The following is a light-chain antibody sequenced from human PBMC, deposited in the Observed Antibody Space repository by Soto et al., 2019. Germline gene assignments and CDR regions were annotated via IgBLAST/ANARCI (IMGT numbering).Light chain of an antibody. CDR2: GAS. CDR3: YQYGSTPPT. Sequence: EIVLTQSPGTLSLSPGERATLSCRASQSVSSNNLAWYQQRPGQAPRVVIYGASTRATGIPERFSGSGSGTDFTLTISRLEPEDFVVFYCYQYGSTPPTFGQGTKVEIK. V-gene: IGKV3-20*01. CDR1: QSVSSNN. J-gene: IGKJ1*01.